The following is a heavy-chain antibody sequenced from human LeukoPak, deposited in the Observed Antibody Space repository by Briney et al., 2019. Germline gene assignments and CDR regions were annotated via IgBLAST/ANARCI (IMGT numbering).Heavy chain of an antibody. CDR1: GFTFSNN. V-gene: IGHV3-21*01. CDR3: AREVAAAADYYYYYMDV. CDR2: ITSGSSYI. Sequence: PGGSLRLSCAASGFTFSNNMNWVRQAPGKGLEWVSSITSGSSYIYYADSVKGRFTISRDNAKNSLYLQMNSLRAEDTAVYYCAREVAAAADYYYYYMDVWGKGTTVTVSS. D-gene: IGHD6-13*01. J-gene: IGHJ6*03.